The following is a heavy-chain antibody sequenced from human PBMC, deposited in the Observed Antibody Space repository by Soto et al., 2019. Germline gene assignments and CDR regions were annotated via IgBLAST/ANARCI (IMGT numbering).Heavy chain of an antibody. CDR3: ARGGNTYYDYIWGSYRPLDY. Sequence: ASVKVSCKASGYTFTGYYMHWVRQAPGQGLEWMGWINPNSGGTNYAQKFQGWVTMTRDTSISTAYMELSRLRSDDTAVYYCARGGNTYYDYIWGSYRPLDYWGQGTLVTVSS. J-gene: IGHJ4*02. D-gene: IGHD3-16*02. CDR1: GYTFTGYY. CDR2: INPNSGGT. V-gene: IGHV1-2*04.